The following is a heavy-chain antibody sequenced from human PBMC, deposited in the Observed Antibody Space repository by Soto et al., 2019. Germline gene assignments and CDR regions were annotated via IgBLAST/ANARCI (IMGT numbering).Heavy chain of an antibody. D-gene: IGHD1-26*01. V-gene: IGHV1-58*01. J-gene: IGHJ4*02. CDR2: IVVGSGNT. CDR3: AARSIVGATTGDD. Sequence: ASVKVSCKASGFTFTSSAVQWVRQARGQRLEWIGWIVVGSGNTNYAQKFQERVTITRDMSTSTAYMELSSLRSEDTAVYYCAARSIVGATTGDDWGQGTQVTVSS. CDR1: GFTFTSSA.